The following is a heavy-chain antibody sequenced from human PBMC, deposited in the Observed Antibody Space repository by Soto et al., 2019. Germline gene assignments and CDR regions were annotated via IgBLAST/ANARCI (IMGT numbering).Heavy chain of an antibody. CDR3: ARARSYYDSSGYYPPDAFDI. CDR2: IYYSGST. J-gene: IGHJ3*02. CDR1: GGSISSGGYY. D-gene: IGHD3-22*01. V-gene: IGHV4-31*03. Sequence: SETLSLTCTVSGGSISSGGYYWSWIRQHPGKGLEWIGYIYYSGSTYYNPSLKSRVTISVDTSKNQFSLKLSSVTAADTAVYYCARARSYYDSSGYYPPDAFDIWGQGTMVTVSS.